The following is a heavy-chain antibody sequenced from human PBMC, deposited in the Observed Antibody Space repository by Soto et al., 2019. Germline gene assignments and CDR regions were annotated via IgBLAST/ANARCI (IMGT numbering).Heavy chain of an antibody. J-gene: IGHJ5*02. V-gene: IGHV1-69*05. CDR1: GGTFSSYA. CDR2: IIPNFGTA. CDR3: ARDRGCSGGSCYGSQGWFDP. D-gene: IGHD2-15*01. Sequence: ASVKVSCKASGGTFSSYAISWVRQAPGQGLEWMGGIIPNFGTANYAQKFQGRVTMTTDTSTSTAYMELRSLRSDDTAVYYCARDRGCSGGSCYGSQGWFDPWGQGTLVTVSS.